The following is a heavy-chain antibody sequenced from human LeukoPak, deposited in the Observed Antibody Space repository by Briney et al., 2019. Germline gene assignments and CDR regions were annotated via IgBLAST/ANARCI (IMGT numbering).Heavy chain of an antibody. Sequence: PGGSLRLSCAASGFTFSSYSMNWVRQAPGKGLEWVSYISSSSSTIYYADSVKGRFTISRDNAKNSLYLQMNSLRAEDTAVYYCARGGRAVAGRNWFDPWGQGTLVTVSS. CDR2: ISSSSSTI. J-gene: IGHJ5*02. V-gene: IGHV3-48*01. D-gene: IGHD6-19*01. CDR1: GFTFSSYS. CDR3: ARGGRAVAGRNWFDP.